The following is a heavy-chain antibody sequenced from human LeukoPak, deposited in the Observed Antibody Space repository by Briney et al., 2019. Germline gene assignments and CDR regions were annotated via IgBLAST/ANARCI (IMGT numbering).Heavy chain of an antibody. CDR3: ASHTEYGDEYYFDY. D-gene: IGHD4-17*01. CDR1: GYTFTSYG. Sequence: GASVKVSCKASGYTFTSYGISWVRQAPGQGLEWMGWISAYNGNTNYAQKLQGRVTMTTDTSTSTAYMELRSLRSDDTAVYYCASHTEYGDEYYFDYWGQGTLVTVSS. V-gene: IGHV1-18*01. J-gene: IGHJ4*02. CDR2: ISAYNGNT.